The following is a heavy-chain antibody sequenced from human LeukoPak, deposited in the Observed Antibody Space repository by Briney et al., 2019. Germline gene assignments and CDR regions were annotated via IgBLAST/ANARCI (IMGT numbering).Heavy chain of an antibody. J-gene: IGHJ6*03. CDR2: IRYDGTNK. CDR1: GFTFSSYG. CDR3: ARRDGSWSGYYTIYYMDV. V-gene: IGHV3-30*02. Sequence: GGSLRLSCAASGFTFSSYGMHWVRQAPGKGLEWVAFIRYDGTNKYYADSVRGRFTISRDNAKNSLYLQMNSLRAEDTAVYYCARRDGSWSGYYTIYYMDVWGKGTTVTVSS. D-gene: IGHD3-3*01.